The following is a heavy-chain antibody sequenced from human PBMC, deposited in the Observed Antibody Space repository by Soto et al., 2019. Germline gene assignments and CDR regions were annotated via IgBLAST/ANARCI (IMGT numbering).Heavy chain of an antibody. CDR2: INAGNGNT. V-gene: IGHV1-3*01. CDR3: ARDPKYGSGIYYYYYYMDV. D-gene: IGHD3-10*01. J-gene: IGHJ6*03. Sequence: ASVKVSCKASGYTFTCYAMHWVRQAPGQRLEWMGWINAGNGNTKYSQKFQGRVTITRDTSASTAYMELSSLRSEDTAVYYCARDPKYGSGIYYYYYYMDVWGKGTTVTVSS. CDR1: GYTFTCYA.